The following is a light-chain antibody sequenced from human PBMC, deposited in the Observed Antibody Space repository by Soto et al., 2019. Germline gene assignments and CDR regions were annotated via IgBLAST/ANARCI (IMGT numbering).Light chain of an antibody. CDR1: SSDVGGYNY. J-gene: IGLJ2*01. V-gene: IGLV2-14*03. CDR3: SSYTSSSTPVV. Sequence: QSALTQPASVSGSPGQSITISCTGTSSDVGGYNYVSWYHHHPGKAPKLMIYDVGNRPSGVSNRFSGSKSGNTASLTISGLQAEDEADYYCSSYTSSSTPVVFGGGTKVTVL. CDR2: DVG.